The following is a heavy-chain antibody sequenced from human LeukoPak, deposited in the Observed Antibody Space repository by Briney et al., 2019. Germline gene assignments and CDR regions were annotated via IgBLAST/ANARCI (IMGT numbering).Heavy chain of an antibody. CDR2: IRSDSSTT. Sequence: GGSLRLSCAASGFNLHLHAMSWVRQTPGKGLEWVADIRSDSSTTAYADSVKGRFTISRDNSKMTLYLQMDSLRAEDTAVYYCTKDLILPAYQPFDYWGPGTLVTVSS. D-gene: IGHD3-9*01. J-gene: IGHJ4*02. CDR1: GFNLHLHA. V-gene: IGHV3-23*01. CDR3: TKDLILPAYQPFDY.